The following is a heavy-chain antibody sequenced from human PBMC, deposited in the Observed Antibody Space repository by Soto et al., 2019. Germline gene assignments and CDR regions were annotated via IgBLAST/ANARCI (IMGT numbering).Heavy chain of an antibody. CDR3: ARGRTTHYAFDI. V-gene: IGHV3-30-3*01. D-gene: IGHD1-1*01. CDR1: GFTFSSYA. CDR2: ISYDGSNK. Sequence: QVQLVESGGGVVQPGRSLRLSCAASGFTFSSYAMHWVRQAPGKGLEWVAVISYDGSNKYYADSVKGRFTISRDNSKNTLYLQMNILRAEDTAVYYCARGRTTHYAFDIWGQVTMVTVSS. J-gene: IGHJ3*02.